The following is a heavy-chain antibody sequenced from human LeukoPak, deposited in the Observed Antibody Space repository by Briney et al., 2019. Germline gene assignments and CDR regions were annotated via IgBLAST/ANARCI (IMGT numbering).Heavy chain of an antibody. Sequence: ASVKVSCKASGYTFSNYGISWVRQAPGQGLEWMGWISPYNGNTNYAQKLQGRVTMTTDTSTSTAYMELRSLRSDDTAVYYCARDPGNWNDQGPHLPIDYWGQGTLVTVSS. CDR1: GYTFSNYG. CDR3: ARDPGNWNDQGPHLPIDY. V-gene: IGHV1-18*01. J-gene: IGHJ4*02. D-gene: IGHD1-1*01. CDR2: ISPYNGNT.